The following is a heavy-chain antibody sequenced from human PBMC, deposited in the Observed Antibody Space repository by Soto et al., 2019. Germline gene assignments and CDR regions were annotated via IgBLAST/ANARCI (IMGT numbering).Heavy chain of an antibody. J-gene: IGHJ4*02. CDR1: VGSISSGNYY. CDR3: ATMGTPVTGLYYFDS. Sequence: PSETLSLTCTVSVGSISSGNYYWSWIRQPPGKGLEWIGFISYSGTTHYSASLRSRVSISVDTSKNQFSLDLSSVTAADTAVYYCATMGTPVTGLYYFDSWGQGTLVTVSS. V-gene: IGHV4-30-4*01. D-gene: IGHD4-17*01. CDR2: ISYSGTT.